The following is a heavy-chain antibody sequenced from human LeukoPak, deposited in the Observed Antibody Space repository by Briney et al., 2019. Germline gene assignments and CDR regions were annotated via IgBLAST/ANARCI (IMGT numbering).Heavy chain of an antibody. D-gene: IGHD3-10*01. CDR1: GFTFNTYS. J-gene: IGHJ4*02. CDR2: ISNDGRNE. CDR3: TRTYYASGSHPTRYFDY. Sequence: GGSLRLSCAASGFTFNTYSMHWVRQAPGKGLEWVAVISNDGRNEYYADSVKGRFTISRDNSKNTMFLEMDSLTAEDTAVFYCTRTYYASGSHPTRYFDYWGQGTLVTVSS. V-gene: IGHV3-30*04.